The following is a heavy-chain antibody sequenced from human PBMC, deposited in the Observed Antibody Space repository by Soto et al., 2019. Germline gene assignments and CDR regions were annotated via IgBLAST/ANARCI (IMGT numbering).Heavy chain of an antibody. CDR2: IRSDGNK. CDR1: GFTFSSHG. D-gene: IGHD3-22*01. CDR3: ARVYDTNGLAY. J-gene: IGHJ4*02. V-gene: IGHV3-33*01. Sequence: GGSLRLSCVASGFTFSSHGMHWVRQAPGKGLEWVAGIRSDGNKNYVDSVKGRFTISRDSSKNTVYLQMDSLRGEDTALYFCARVYDTNGLAYWGQGTLVTVSS.